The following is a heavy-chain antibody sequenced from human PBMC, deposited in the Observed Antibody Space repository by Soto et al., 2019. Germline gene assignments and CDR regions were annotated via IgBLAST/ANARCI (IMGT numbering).Heavy chain of an antibody. Sequence: SETLSLTCTVSGGSVRSGSYYWSWIRQPPGKGLEWIGYIYYSGSTNYNPSLKSRGTISVDTSKNQFSLKLSSVTAADTAVYYCARGGGYSDGYKFRPFDYWGQGTLVTVSS. D-gene: IGHD5-18*01. CDR2: IYYSGST. CDR1: GGSVRSGSYY. J-gene: IGHJ4*02. CDR3: ARGGGYSDGYKFRPFDY. V-gene: IGHV4-61*01.